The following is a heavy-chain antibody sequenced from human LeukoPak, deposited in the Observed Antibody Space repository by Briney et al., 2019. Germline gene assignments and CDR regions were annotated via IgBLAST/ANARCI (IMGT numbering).Heavy chain of an antibody. CDR2: ISGSGGST. CDR3: ASYCSSTSCRADAFDI. V-gene: IGHV3-23*01. CDR1: GFTFSSYA. D-gene: IGHD2-2*01. Sequence: TGGSLRLSCAASGFTFSSYAMSWVRQAPGKGLEWVSAISGSGGSTYYADSVKGRFTISRDNSKNTLYLQMNSLRAEDTAVYYCASYCSSTSCRADAFDIWGQGTMVTVSS. J-gene: IGHJ3*02.